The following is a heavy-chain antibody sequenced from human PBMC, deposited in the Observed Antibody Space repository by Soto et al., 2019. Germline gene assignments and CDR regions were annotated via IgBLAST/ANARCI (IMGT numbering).Heavy chain of an antibody. J-gene: IGHJ5*02. Sequence: SETLSLTRTVSGDSIISSDCYWGWVRQPPGKGLEWIGSIFYLGSSYYNPSLKSRVTMSVDTSKNQFSLRLRSVTAADTALYFCARHSLALRKNNWFDPWGQGIMVTVSS. V-gene: IGHV4-39*01. CDR2: IFYLGSS. CDR3: ARHSLALRKNNWFDP. CDR1: GDSIISSDCY. D-gene: IGHD3-3*02.